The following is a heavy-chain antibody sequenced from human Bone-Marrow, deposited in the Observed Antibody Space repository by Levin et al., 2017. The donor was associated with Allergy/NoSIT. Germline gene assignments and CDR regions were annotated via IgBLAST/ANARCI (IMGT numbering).Heavy chain of an antibody. V-gene: IGHV4-39*01. CDR1: GGSISSSSYY. CDR3: ARLTAAAPTSPFDP. CDR2: IYYRGNT. Sequence: PSETLSLTCTVSGGSISSSSYYWGWIRQPPGKGLEWIGTIYYRGNTYYNPSLRSRVTISLDTSKNQFSLKLSSVTAADTAVYYWARLTAAAPTSPFDPWGQGTLVTVSS. J-gene: IGHJ5*02. D-gene: IGHD6-13*01.